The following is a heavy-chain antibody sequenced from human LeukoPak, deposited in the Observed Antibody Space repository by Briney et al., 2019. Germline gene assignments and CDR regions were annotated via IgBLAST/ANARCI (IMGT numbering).Heavy chain of an antibody. V-gene: IGHV3-30*02. CDR1: GFTFSTYG. J-gene: IGHJ4*02. CDR2: LWYDGSYK. Sequence: GGSLRLSCAASGFTFSTYGMHWVRQAPGKGLEWVAVLWYDGSYKYYAESVKGRFTISRDNSKNTLYLQMNSLRAEDTAVYYCAKDWVVRGVISYWGQGTLVTVSS. CDR3: AKDWVVRGVISY. D-gene: IGHD3-10*01.